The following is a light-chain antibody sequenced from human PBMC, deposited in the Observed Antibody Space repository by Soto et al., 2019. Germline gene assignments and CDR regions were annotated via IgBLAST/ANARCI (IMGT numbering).Light chain of an antibody. CDR3: TSYTSNSTPVV. CDR1: SSDVGSYNY. J-gene: IGLJ2*01. CDR2: DVS. V-gene: IGLV2-14*01. Sequence: QSALTQPASVSGSPGQSITISCTGTSSDVGSYNYVSWYQQHPGKVPKLMIYDVSNRPSGVSNRFSGSKSGNTASLTISGLQAEDEAEYYCTSYTSNSTPVVFGGGTKLTVL.